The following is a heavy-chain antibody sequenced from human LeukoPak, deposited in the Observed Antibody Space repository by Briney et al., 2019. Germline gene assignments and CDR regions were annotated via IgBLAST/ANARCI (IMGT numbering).Heavy chain of an antibody. CDR3: ASLSGIVVVPAARGKNWFDP. J-gene: IGHJ5*02. CDR1: GGSISSSSYY. CDR2: IYYSGGT. Sequence: SETLSLTCTVSGGSISSSSYYWGWIRKPPGKGLEWIGSIYYSGGTYYNPSLKSRVTISVDTSKNQFSLKLSSVTAADTAVYYCASLSGIVVVPAARGKNWFDPWGQGTLVTVS. V-gene: IGHV4-39*01. D-gene: IGHD2-2*01.